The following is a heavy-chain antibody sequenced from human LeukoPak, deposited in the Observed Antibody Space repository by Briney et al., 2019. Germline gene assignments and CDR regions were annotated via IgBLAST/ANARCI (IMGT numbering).Heavy chain of an antibody. CDR1: GYTFTSYG. CDR3: ATDLSVGSIAVYDAFDI. Sequence: ASVKVSCKASGYTFTSYGISWVRQAPGQGLEWMGWISAYNGNTNYAQKFQGRVTMTEDTSTDTAYMELSSLRSEDTAVYYCATDLSVGSIAVYDAFDIWGQGTMVTVSS. CDR2: ISAYNGNT. J-gene: IGHJ3*02. D-gene: IGHD6-6*01. V-gene: IGHV1-18*01.